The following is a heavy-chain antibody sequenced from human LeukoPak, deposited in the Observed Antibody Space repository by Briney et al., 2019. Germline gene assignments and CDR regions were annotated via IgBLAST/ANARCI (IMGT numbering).Heavy chain of an antibody. CDR2: IRSKAYGGTT. CDR3: TRDATNGYGYASPNYYGMDV. CDR1: GFTFGDYA. J-gene: IGHJ6*04. V-gene: IGHV3-49*04. Sequence: GGSLRLSCTASGFTFGDYAMSWVRQAPGKGLEWVGFIRSKAYGGTTEYAASVKGRFTISRDDSKSIAYLQMNSLKTEDTALYYCTRDATNGYGYASPNYYGMDVWGKGTTVTVSS. D-gene: IGHD5-18*01.